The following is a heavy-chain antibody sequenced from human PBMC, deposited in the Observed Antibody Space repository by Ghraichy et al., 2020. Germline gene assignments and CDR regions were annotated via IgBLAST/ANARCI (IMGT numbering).Heavy chain of an antibody. D-gene: IGHD3-3*01. V-gene: IGHV3-23*01. CDR2: ISGSGGST. J-gene: IGHJ5*02. CDR3: AKDRTYYDFWSGYYDPNWFDP. CDR1: GFTFSSYA. Sequence: GGSLRLSCAASGFTFSSYAMSWVRQAPGKGLEWVSAISGSGGSTYYADSVKGRFTISRDNSKNTLYLQMNSLRAEDTAVYYCAKDRTYYDFWSGYYDPNWFDPWGQGTLVTVSS.